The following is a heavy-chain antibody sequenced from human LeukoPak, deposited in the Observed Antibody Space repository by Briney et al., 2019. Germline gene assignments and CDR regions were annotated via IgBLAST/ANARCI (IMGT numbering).Heavy chain of an antibody. CDR2: IYYSGST. D-gene: IGHD6-19*01. Sequence: SETLSLTCTVSGGSISSYYWSWIRQPPGKGLEWIGYIYYSGSTNYNPSLKSRVTISVDTSKNQSSLKLSSVTAADTAVYYCARQSSSGWYNWFDPWGQGTLVTVSS. CDR3: ARQSSSGWYNWFDP. CDR1: GGSISSYY. J-gene: IGHJ5*02. V-gene: IGHV4-59*08.